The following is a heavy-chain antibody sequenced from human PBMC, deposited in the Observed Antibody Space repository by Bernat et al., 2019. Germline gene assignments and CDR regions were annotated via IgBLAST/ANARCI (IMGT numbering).Heavy chain of an antibody. CDR2: ISWNSGSI. V-gene: IGHV3-9*01. CDR1: GFTFDDYA. D-gene: IGHD1-1*01. CDR3: AKDGVWRTTYYYYYMDV. Sequence: EVQLVESGGGLVQPGRSLRLSCAASGFTFDDYAMHWVRQAPGKGLEWVAGISWNSGSIGYADSAKGRFTISRDNAKNSLYLQMNSLRAEDTALYYCAKDGVWRTTYYYYYMDVWGKGTTVTVSS. J-gene: IGHJ6*03.